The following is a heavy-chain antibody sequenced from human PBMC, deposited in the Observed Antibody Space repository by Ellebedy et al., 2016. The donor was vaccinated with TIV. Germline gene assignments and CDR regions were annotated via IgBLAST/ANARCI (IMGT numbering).Heavy chain of an antibody. CDR3: ARDRGYDTFDY. D-gene: IGHD5-12*01. CDR2: INQDGRTT. CDR1: GFTFSASW. V-gene: IGHV3-7*01. J-gene: IGHJ4*02. Sequence: PGGSLRLSCAASGFTFSASWMTWVRQAPGQGLEWVANINQDGRTTNYVDSVKGRFTISRDNAKNSLYLQLNSLRVHDTAMYYCARDRGYDTFDYWGQGILVTVSS.